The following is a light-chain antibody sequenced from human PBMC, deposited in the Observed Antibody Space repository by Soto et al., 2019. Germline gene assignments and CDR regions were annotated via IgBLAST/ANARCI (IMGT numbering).Light chain of an antibody. CDR1: QDIRND. J-gene: IGKJ3*01. CDR3: LQAYNYPFT. Sequence: AIQMTQSPSSLSASVGDRVTITCRASQDIRNDLGWYQQKPGQAPNLLIFAASTLQIGVPSRFSGSGSGTSFTLTISSLQPEDVATYYCLQAYNYPFTFVPGTTADIK. V-gene: IGKV1-6*01. CDR2: AAS.